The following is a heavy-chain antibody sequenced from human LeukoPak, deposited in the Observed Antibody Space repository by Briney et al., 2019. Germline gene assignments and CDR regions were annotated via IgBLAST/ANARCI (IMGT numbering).Heavy chain of an antibody. CDR1: GGSISSYY. CDR2: IYYSGST. V-gene: IGHV4-59*01. CDR3: ARGGNFALYYYMDV. D-gene: IGHD5-24*01. Sequence: PSETLSLTCTVSGGSISSYYWSWIRQPPGKGLEWIGYIYYSGSTNYNPSLKSRVTISVDTSKNQFSLKLSSVTAADTAVYYCARGGNFALYYYMDVWGKGTTVTVSS. J-gene: IGHJ6*03.